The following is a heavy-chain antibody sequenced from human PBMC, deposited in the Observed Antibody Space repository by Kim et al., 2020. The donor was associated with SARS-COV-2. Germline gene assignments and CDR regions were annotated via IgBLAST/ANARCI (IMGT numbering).Heavy chain of an antibody. V-gene: IGHV3-11*01. Sequence: GRFTISRDNAKNSLYLQMNSLRAEDTAVYYCARKVQMNYDFWSGPNWFDPWGQGTLVTVSS. J-gene: IGHJ5*02. D-gene: IGHD3-3*01. CDR3: ARKVQMNYDFWSGPNWFDP.